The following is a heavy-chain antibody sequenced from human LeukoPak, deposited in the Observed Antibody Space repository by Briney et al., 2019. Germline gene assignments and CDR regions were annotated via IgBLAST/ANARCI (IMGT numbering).Heavy chain of an antibody. V-gene: IGHV1-69*13. D-gene: IGHD2-15*01. J-gene: IGHJ6*03. Sequence: SVKVSCKASGGTFSSYAISWVRQAPGQGLEWMGGIIPIFGTANYAQKFQGRVTITADESTSTAYMELSSLRSEDTAVYYCARGYCSGGSCYRSYYYYYMDVWGKGTTVTISS. CDR1: GGTFSSYA. CDR2: IIPIFGTA. CDR3: ARGYCSGGSCYRSYYYYYMDV.